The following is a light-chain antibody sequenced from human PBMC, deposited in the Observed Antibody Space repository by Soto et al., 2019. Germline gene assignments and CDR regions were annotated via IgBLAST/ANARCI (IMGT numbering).Light chain of an antibody. CDR1: QSVSTK. Sequence: EIVMTQSPATLSVSPGEGATLSCRASQSVSTKLAWYQQKPGQAPRLLIYDASTRAADIPARFSGSGSRADFTLTISSLQSEDFAVYYCQQYSNWWTFGQGTRVEIK. CDR3: QQYSNWWT. J-gene: IGKJ1*01. CDR2: DAS. V-gene: IGKV3-15*01.